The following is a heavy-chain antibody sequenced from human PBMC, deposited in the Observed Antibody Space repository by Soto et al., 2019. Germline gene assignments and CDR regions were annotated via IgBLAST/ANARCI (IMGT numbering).Heavy chain of an antibody. J-gene: IGHJ4*02. CDR1: GFTFSSYA. CDR2: ISYDGSNK. D-gene: IGHD5-12*01. CDR3: ARDAEDGSSYFDY. Sequence: GGSLRLSCAASGFTFSSYAMHWVRQAPGKGLEWVAVISYDGSNKYYADSVKGRFTISRDNSKNTLYLQMNSLRAEDTAVYYCARDAEDGSSYFDYWGQGTLVTVS. V-gene: IGHV3-30-3*01.